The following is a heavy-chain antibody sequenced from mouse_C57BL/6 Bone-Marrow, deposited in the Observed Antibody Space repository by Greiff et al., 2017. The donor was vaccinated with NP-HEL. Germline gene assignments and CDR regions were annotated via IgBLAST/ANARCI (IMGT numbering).Heavy chain of an antibody. Sequence: VKLMESGAEVVRPGTSVKVSCKASGYAFTIYLIEWVKQRPGQGLEWVGVINPGSGGTNYNEKFKGKATLTADKSYNTAYMQLSSLTSEDSAVYFCARERRWYFDVWGTGTTVTVSS. CDR1: GYAFTIYL. CDR3: ARERRWYFDV. V-gene: IGHV1-54*01. D-gene: IGHD2-12*01. J-gene: IGHJ1*03. CDR2: INPGSGGT.